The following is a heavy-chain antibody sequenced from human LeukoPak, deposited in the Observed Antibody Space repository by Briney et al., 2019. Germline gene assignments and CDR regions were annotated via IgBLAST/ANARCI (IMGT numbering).Heavy chain of an antibody. J-gene: IGHJ5*02. CDR1: GNSFGDYY. CDR2: IYYSGST. CDR3: ARQRWLVHNWFDP. V-gene: IGHV4-59*08. D-gene: IGHD6-19*01. Sequence: PWETLSLTCTVSGNSFGDYYWSWIRQPPGKGLEWIGYIYYSGSTNYNPSLKSRVTISVDTSKNQFSLKLSSVTAADTALYYCARQRWLVHNWFDPWGQGTLVTVSS.